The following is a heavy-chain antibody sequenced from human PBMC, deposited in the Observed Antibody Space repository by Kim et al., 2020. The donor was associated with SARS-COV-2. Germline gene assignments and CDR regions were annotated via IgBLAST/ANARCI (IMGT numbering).Heavy chain of an antibody. J-gene: IGHJ5*02. CDR1: GFTFRSYA. D-gene: IGHD6-13*01. CDR2: ISDSGGGT. CDR3: VKLFSSSWYKGFDP. Sequence: GGSLRLSCAASGFTFRSYAMSWVCQAPGKGLEWVSVISDSGGGTYFADSVKGRFTISRDNSKNTLYLQMNSLRAEDTAVYYCVKLFSSSWYKGFDPWGQG. V-gene: IGHV3-23*01.